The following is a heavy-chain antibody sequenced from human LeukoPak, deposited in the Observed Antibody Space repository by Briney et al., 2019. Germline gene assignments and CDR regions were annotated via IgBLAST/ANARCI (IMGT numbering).Heavy chain of an antibody. CDR1: GFTFSSYS. CDR3: AELGITMIGGV. J-gene: IGHJ6*04. D-gene: IGHD3-10*02. CDR2: MSRSSNYI. V-gene: IGHV3-21*01. Sequence: GGSLRLSCAASGFTFSSYSMNWVRQAPGTGLEWVSSMSRSSNYIYYADSVKGRFTISRDNAKNSLYLQMNSLRAEDTAVYYCAELGITMIGGVWGKGTTVTISS.